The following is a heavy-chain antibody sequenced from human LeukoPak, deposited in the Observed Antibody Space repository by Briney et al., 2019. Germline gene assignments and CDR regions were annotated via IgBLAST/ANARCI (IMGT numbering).Heavy chain of an antibody. Sequence: NPSETLSLTCTVSGGSINSYYWNWIRQPAGKGLEWIGRISSGGTTNYNPSLKSRVTMSVDTSKNQFSLNLTSLTAADTAVYYCARQIAVPGVDAFDIWGQGIMVTVSS. V-gene: IGHV4-4*07. CDR2: ISSGGTT. CDR1: GGSINSYY. D-gene: IGHD6-19*01. J-gene: IGHJ3*02. CDR3: ARQIAVPGVDAFDI.